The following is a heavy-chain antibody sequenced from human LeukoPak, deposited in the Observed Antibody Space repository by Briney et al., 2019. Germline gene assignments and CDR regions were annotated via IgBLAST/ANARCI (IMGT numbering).Heavy chain of an antibody. CDR3: ARSGIRGVTYYYYYYGMDV. D-gene: IGHD3-10*01. CDR2: INHSGST. CDR1: GGSISSSDYY. Sequence: SETLSLTCTVSGGSISSSDYYWGWIRQPPGKGLEWIGEINHSGSTNYNPSLKSRVTISVDTSKNQFSLKLSSVTAADTAVYYCARSGIRGVTYYYYYYGMDVWGQGTTVTVSS. V-gene: IGHV4-39*07. J-gene: IGHJ6*02.